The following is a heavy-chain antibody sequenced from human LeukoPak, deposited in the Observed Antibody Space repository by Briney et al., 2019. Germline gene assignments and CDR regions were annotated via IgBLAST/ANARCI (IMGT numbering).Heavy chain of an antibody. D-gene: IGHD1-26*01. Sequence: PSETLSLTCTVSGGSISSYYWSWIRQPPGKGLEWIGYIFYSGSTNYNPSLKSRVTLSVDTSKNQFSLNLSSVTAADTAVYYCARGARGSYSYWGQGTLVTVSS. CDR1: GGSISSYY. V-gene: IGHV4-59*08. CDR2: IFYSGST. J-gene: IGHJ4*02. CDR3: ARGARGSYSY.